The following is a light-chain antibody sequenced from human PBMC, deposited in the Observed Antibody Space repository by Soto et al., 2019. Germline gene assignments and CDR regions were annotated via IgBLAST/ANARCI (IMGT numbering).Light chain of an antibody. J-gene: IGLJ1*01. Sequence: QSALTQPASVSGSPGQSITISCTGTSSDVGGYNYVSWYQQHPGKAPKLMIYEVSNRPSGVSNRFSGSKSGNTASLTISGLQDEDEADYFCSSYVFGTGTKVTVL. CDR2: EVS. CDR3: SSYV. V-gene: IGLV2-14*01. CDR1: SSDVGGYNY.